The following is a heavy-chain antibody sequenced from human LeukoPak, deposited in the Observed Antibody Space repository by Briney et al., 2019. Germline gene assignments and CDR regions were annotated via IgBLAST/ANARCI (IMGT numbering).Heavy chain of an antibody. V-gene: IGHV4-39*07. CDR3: ASSIPTVVKCHCAFDI. D-gene: IGHD4-23*01. CDR1: GGSISSSSYY. Sequence: SETLSLTCTVSGGSISSSSYYWGWIRQPPGKGLEWIGSIYYSGSTYYNPSLKSRVTISVDTSKNQFSLKLSSVTAADTAVYYCASSIPTVVKCHCAFDIWGQGTMVTVSS. CDR2: IYYSGST. J-gene: IGHJ3*02.